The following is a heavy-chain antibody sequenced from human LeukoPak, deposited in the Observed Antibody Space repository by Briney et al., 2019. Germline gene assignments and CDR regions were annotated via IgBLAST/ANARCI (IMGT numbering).Heavy chain of an antibody. Sequence: GGSLRLSCAASGFTFSDYYMSWIRQAPGQGLEWFSYISSSGSTIYYADSVKGRFTISRDNAKNSLYLQMNSLRAEDTAVYYCARSAATNYFDYWGQGTLVTVSS. CDR1: GFTFSDYY. CDR3: ARSAATNYFDY. CDR2: ISSSGSTI. V-gene: IGHV3-11*01. D-gene: IGHD6-13*01. J-gene: IGHJ4*02.